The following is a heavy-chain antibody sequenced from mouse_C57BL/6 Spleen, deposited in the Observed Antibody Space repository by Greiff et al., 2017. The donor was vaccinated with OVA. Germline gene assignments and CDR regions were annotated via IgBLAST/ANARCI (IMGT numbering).Heavy chain of an antibody. V-gene: IGHV3-6*01. CDR3: ARNYGSS. J-gene: IGHJ1*03. Sequence: DVQLQESGPGLVKPSQSLSLTCSVTGYSITSGYYWNWIRQFPGNKLEWMGYISYDGSNNYNPSLKNRISITRDTSKNQFFLKLNSVTTEDTATYYCARNYGSSWGTGTTVTVSS. CDR2: ISYDGSN. CDR1: GYSITSGYY. D-gene: IGHD1-1*01.